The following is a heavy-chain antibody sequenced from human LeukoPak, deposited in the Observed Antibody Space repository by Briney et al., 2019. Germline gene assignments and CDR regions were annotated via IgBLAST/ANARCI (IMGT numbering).Heavy chain of an antibody. CDR3: ARDERFLEWLLYRYPFDY. J-gene: IGHJ4*02. V-gene: IGHV4-59*01. CDR2: IYYSGST. D-gene: IGHD3-3*01. Sequence: SETLSLTCTVSGGSISTYYWSWIRQPPGEGLEWIGYIYYSGSTNYNPSFKSRVTISVDTSKNQFSLKLSSVTAADTAVYYCARDERFLEWLLYRYPFDYWGQGTLVTVSS. CDR1: GGSISTYY.